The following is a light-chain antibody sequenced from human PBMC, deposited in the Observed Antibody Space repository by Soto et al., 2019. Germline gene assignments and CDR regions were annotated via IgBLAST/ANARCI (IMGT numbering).Light chain of an antibody. CDR3: QQRSNWPQVT. V-gene: IGKV3-11*01. CDR2: DAS. J-gene: IGKJ4*01. CDR1: QTVSNY. Sequence: EIVLTQSPATLSLSPGESATLSCRASQTVSNYLAWYQHKPGQAPRLLIYDASNRATGIPARFSGGGYGTDFTLTISSLETEDFAVYYCQQRSNWPQVTFGAGTKVE.